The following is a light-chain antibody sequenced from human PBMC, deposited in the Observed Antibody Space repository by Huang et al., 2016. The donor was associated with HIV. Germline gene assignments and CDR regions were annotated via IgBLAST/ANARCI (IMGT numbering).Light chain of an antibody. CDR2: WAS. J-gene: IGKJ1*01. V-gene: IGKV4-1*01. CDR3: QQYYSTPPA. Sequence: DIVMTQSPDSLAVSLGERAHINCKSSQSVLYSSNNKNYLAWYQQKPGQPPNLLIYWASTRESGVPDRFSGSGSGTDFTLTISSLQAEDVAVYYCQQYYSTPPAFGQGTKVEIK. CDR1: QSVLYSSNNKNY.